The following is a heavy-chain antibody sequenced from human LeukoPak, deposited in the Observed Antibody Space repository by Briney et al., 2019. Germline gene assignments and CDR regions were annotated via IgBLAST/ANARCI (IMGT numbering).Heavy chain of an antibody. Sequence: SETLSLTCAVYGGSFSGYYWSWIRQPPGKGLEWIGEINLSGSTNYNPSLKSRVTISVDTSKNQFSLKLSSVTAADTAVYYCARASIYSGYDFFDYWGQGTLVTVSS. D-gene: IGHD5-12*01. J-gene: IGHJ4*02. CDR2: INLSGST. CDR1: GGSFSGYY. CDR3: ARASIYSGYDFFDY. V-gene: IGHV4-34*01.